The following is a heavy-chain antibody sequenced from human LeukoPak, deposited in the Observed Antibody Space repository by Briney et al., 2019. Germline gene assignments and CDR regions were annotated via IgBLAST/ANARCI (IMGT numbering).Heavy chain of an antibody. CDR1: GFPFSTYA. CDR3: ARDGGLLPDN. CDR2: ISPDGNSR. J-gene: IGHJ4*02. Sequence: GGSLRPSCAASGFPFSTYAMHWVRQPPGKGLVWISRISPDGNSRGYADSVKGRFIISRDSATNTLSLQMNSLTADDTAVYYCARDGGLLPDNWGKGTLVTVSS. V-gene: IGHV3-74*01. D-gene: IGHD2-21*02.